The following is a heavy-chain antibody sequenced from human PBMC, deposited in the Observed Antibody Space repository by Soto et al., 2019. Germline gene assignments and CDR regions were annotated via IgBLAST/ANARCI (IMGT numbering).Heavy chain of an antibody. J-gene: IGHJ6*02. CDR3: ARDGNSGYYGMDV. CDR1: GGSISSYY. Sequence: PSETLSLTCTVSGGSISSYYWSWIRQPPGKGLEWIGYIYYSGSTNYNPSLKSRVTISVDTSKNQFSLKLSSVTAADTAVYYCARDGNSGYYGMDVWGQGTTVTGSS. D-gene: IGHD7-27*01. CDR2: IYYSGST. V-gene: IGHV4-59*01.